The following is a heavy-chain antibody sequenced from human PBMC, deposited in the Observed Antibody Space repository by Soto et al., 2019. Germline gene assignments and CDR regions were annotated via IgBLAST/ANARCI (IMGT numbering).Heavy chain of an antibody. CDR2: IMPVFRTP. D-gene: IGHD2-8*01. Sequence: QVQLEQSGAEVKKTGSSVKVSCKASGGTFRTAAVSWVRQAPGQGLEWMGGIMPVFRTPAYAQKFHGRVTITADESTSTANMELCGLRSDDTAVYYCARDNDRPQLGGNYYYILDVWGQGTTITVSS. CDR3: ARDNDRPQLGGNYYYILDV. V-gene: IGHV1-69*12. CDR1: GGTFRTAA. J-gene: IGHJ6*02.